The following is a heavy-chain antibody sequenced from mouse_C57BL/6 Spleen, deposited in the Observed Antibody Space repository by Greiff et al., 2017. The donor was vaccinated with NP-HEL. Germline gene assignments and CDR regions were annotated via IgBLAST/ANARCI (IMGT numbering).Heavy chain of an antibody. CDR2: INPNNGGT. D-gene: IGHD4-1*01. V-gene: IGHV1-26*01. Sequence: VQLQQSGPELVKPGASVKISCKASGYTFTDYYMNWVKQSHGKSLEWIGDINPNNGGTSYNQKFKGKATLTVDKSSSTAYMELRSLTSEDSAVYYCATNWDEYWGQGTTLTVSS. CDR3: ATNWDEY. J-gene: IGHJ2*01. CDR1: GYTFTDYY.